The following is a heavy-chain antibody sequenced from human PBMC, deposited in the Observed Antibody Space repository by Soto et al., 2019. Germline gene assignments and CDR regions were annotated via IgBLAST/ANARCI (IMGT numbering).Heavy chain of an antibody. CDR2: IIPIFGTA. Sequence: QVQLVQSGAEVRKPGSSVKVSCKASGGTFSRHAISWVRQAPGQGLEWMGGIIPIFGTANHAQKFQGRVTIIADKSTSTVYMELSSLRSVDTAMYYCARGWGYDSNDYYFAYWGQGTLVIVSS. V-gene: IGHV1-69*06. CDR3: ARGWGYDSNDYYFAY. D-gene: IGHD3-22*01. CDR1: GGTFSRHA. J-gene: IGHJ4*02.